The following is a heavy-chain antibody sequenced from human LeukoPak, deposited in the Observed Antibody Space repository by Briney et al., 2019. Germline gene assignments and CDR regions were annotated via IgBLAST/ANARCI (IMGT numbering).Heavy chain of an antibody. CDR3: AKVGGFLEWFYWFDP. J-gene: IGHJ5*02. D-gene: IGHD3-3*01. Sequence: SVKVSCKASGGTFSSYAISWVRQAPGQGLEWMGGIIPIFGTANYAQKFQGRVTITADESTSTAYMELSSLRSEDTAVYYCAKVGGFLEWFYWFDPWGQGTLVTVSS. CDR2: IIPIFGTA. V-gene: IGHV1-69*01. CDR1: GGTFSSYA.